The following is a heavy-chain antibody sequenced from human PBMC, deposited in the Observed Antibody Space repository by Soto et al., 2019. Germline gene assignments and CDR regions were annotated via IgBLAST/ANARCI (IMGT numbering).Heavy chain of an antibody. J-gene: IGHJ4*02. V-gene: IGHV3-23*01. CDR3: AKDVYSGYVYYFDY. D-gene: IGHD5-12*01. Sequence: PGGCLRLSGAASGFTFSSYAMSWVRQAPGKGLEWVSAISGSGGSTYYADSVKGRFTISRDNSKNTLYLQMNSLRAEDTAVYYCAKDVYSGYVYYFDYWGQGTLVTVSS. CDR2: ISGSGGST. CDR1: GFTFSSYA.